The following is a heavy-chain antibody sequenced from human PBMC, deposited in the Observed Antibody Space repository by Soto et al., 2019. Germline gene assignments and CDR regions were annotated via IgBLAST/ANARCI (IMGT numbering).Heavy chain of an antibody. CDR2: ISAYNGNT. Sequence: QVQLVQSGTEVKRPGASVKVSCKASGYTFTTYAISWVRQAPGQGLEWMGWISAYNGNTHYAPKLQGRVTMTTDTSTSPAFMELRSLRSDDTAVYYCARGGASDYYYGMDVWGQGTTVTVSS. CDR3: ARGGASDYYYGMDV. CDR1: GYTFTTYA. J-gene: IGHJ6*02. V-gene: IGHV1-18*01.